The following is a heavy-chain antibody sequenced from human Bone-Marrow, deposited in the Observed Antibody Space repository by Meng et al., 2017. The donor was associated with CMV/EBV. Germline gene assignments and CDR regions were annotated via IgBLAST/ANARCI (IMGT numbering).Heavy chain of an antibody. Sequence: GESLKISCVASGFTFGSYAMSWVRQAPGKGLEWVSGISGSGGSTYYADSVKGRFTISRDNSKNTLYLQMESLRAEDTAVYYCAKYPISGVVRSVFGSDDHWGQGTLVTVSS. CDR1: GFTFGSYA. CDR2: ISGSGGST. J-gene: IGHJ4*02. V-gene: IGHV3-23*01. CDR3: AKYPISGVVRSVFGSDDH. D-gene: IGHD3-3*01.